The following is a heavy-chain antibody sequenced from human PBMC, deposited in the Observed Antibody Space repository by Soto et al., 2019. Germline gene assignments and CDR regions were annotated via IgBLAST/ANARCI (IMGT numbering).Heavy chain of an antibody. Sequence: PGGSLRLSCAASGFTFSSYGMHWVRQAPGKGLEWVAVIWYDGSNKYYADSVKGRFTISRDNSKNTLYLQMNSLRAEDTAVYYCARAITVSGGKTGDYYYYYYMDVWGKGTTVTVSS. V-gene: IGHV3-33*01. CDR1: GFTFSSYG. D-gene: IGHD2-15*01. CDR2: IWYDGSNK. CDR3: ARAITVSGGKTGDYYYYYYMDV. J-gene: IGHJ6*03.